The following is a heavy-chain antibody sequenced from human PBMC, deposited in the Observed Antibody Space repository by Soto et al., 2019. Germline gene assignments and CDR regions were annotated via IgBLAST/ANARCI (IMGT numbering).Heavy chain of an antibody. D-gene: IGHD5-18*01. CDR2: IYPGDSDT. V-gene: IGHV5-51*01. CDR3: ASSRRDTAMVEGAFDI. J-gene: IGHJ3*02. CDR1: GYSFTSYW. Sequence: PGESLKISCKGSGYSFTSYWIGWVRQMPGKGLEWMGIIYPGDSDTRYSPSFQGQVTISADKSISTAYLQWSSLKASDTAMYYCASSRRDTAMVEGAFDIWGQGTMVTVSS.